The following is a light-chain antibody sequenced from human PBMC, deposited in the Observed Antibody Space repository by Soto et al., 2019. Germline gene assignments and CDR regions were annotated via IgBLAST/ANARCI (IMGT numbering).Light chain of an antibody. Sequence: QSALTQPRSVSGSPGQSVTVSCIGTSSDVGGYNSVSWYQEHPGKAPKLMIYDVIKRPSGVPDRFSGSKSGNTASLTISGLLAEDEADYYCSSFTSDRIYVFGPGTKVTVL. CDR3: SSFTSDRIYV. CDR2: DVI. V-gene: IGLV2-11*01. J-gene: IGLJ1*01. CDR1: SSDVGGYNS.